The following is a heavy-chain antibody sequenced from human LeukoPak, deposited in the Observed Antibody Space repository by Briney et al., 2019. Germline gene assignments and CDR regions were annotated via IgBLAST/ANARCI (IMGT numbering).Heavy chain of an antibody. V-gene: IGHV4-59*01. CDR3: ARERIDSDLDY. D-gene: IGHD2/OR15-2a*01. J-gene: IGHJ4*02. Sequence: SETLSLTCTVSGGSTSSYYWSWIRQPPGKGLEWIGYIYYSGSTNYNPSLKSRVTISVDTSKNQFSLKLSSVTAADTAVYYCARERIDSDLDYWGQGTLVTVSS. CDR1: GGSTSSYY. CDR2: IYYSGST.